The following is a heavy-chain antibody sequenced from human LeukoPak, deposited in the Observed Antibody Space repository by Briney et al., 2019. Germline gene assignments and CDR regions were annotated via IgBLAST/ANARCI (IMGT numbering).Heavy chain of an antibody. CDR1: GFTFSNYW. Sequence: GGSLRLSCAASGFTFSNYWMHWVRQTPGKGLVWVSRIIGDGSSTTYADSVKGRFTISRDNAKRSLFLQMNSLRVEDTAVYYCARTMWGFDYWGQGTLVTVSS. D-gene: IGHD7-27*01. J-gene: IGHJ4*02. V-gene: IGHV3-74*01. CDR3: ARTMWGFDY. CDR2: IIGDGSST.